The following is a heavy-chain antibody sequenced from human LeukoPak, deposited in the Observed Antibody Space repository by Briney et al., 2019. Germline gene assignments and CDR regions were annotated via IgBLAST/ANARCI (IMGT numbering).Heavy chain of an antibody. CDR1: GYTFTSYY. Sequence: ASVKVSCKASGYTFTSYYMHWVRQAPGQGLEWMGIINPSGGSTSYAQKFQGRVTMTGDMSTSTVYMELRSLRSEDTAVYYCARVATTVTLFDYWGQGTLVTVSS. V-gene: IGHV1-46*01. D-gene: IGHD4-17*01. J-gene: IGHJ4*02. CDR3: ARVATTVTLFDY. CDR2: INPSGGST.